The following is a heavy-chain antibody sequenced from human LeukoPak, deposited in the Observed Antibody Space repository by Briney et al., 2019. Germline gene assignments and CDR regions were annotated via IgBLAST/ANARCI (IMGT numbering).Heavy chain of an antibody. CDR1: GFTFSSYA. J-gene: IGHJ4*02. CDR3: AKDLTLTWGFDY. CDR2: ISGSGGST. Sequence: GGSLRLSCAASGFTFSSYAMSWVRQAPGKGLEWVSAISGSGGSTYYADSVKGRFTISRDNSKNTLYLQMNSLIAEDTAVYYCAKDLTLTWGFDYWGQGTLVTVS. D-gene: IGHD3-22*01. V-gene: IGHV3-23*01.